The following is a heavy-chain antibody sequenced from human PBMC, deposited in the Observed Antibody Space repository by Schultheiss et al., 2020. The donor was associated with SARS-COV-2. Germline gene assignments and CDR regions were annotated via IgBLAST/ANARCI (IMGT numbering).Heavy chain of an antibody. CDR1: GFTFSSYW. J-gene: IGHJ6*02. CDR2: IKQDGSEK. V-gene: IGHV3-7*01. Sequence: GESLKISCAASGFTFSSYWMSWVRQAPGKGLEWVANIKQDGSEKYYVDSVKGRFTISRDNAKNSLYLQMNSLRAEDTAVYYCARGGGSYYGWYYYGMDVWGQGTTVTVSS. D-gene: IGHD1-26*01. CDR3: ARGGGSYYGWYYYGMDV.